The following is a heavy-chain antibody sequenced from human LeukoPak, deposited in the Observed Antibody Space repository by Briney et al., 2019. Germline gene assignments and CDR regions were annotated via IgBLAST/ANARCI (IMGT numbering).Heavy chain of an antibody. V-gene: IGHV3-23*01. CDR2: ISGSGGST. J-gene: IGHJ4*02. D-gene: IGHD2-21*02. CDR1: GLTFSNYA. Sequence: GGSLRLSCAASGLTFSNYAMSWVRQAPGKGLEWVSAISGSGGSTYYADSVKGRFTISRDNSKNTLYLQMNSLRAEDTAVYYCAKDRRAYCGGDCYSLPYFDYWGQGTLVTVSS. CDR3: AKDRRAYCGGDCYSLPYFDY.